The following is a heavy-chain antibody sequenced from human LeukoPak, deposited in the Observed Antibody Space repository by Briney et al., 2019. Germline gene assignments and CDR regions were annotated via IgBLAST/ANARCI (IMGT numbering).Heavy chain of an antibody. CDR2: IYHSGST. V-gene: IGHV4-38-2*02. D-gene: IGHD3-22*01. J-gene: IGHJ4*02. CDR1: GYSISSGYY. Sequence: SETLSLTCTVSGYSISSGYYWGWIRQPPGKGLEWIGSIYHSGSTYYNPSLKSRVTISVDTSKNQFSLKLSSVTAADTAVYYCARNYYDSSAPDYWGQGTLVTVSS. CDR3: ARNYYDSSAPDY.